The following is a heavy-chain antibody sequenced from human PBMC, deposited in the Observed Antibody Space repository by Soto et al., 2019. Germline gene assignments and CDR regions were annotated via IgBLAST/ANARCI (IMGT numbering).Heavy chain of an antibody. D-gene: IGHD6-19*01. CDR1: GFTFSSYA. CDR3: AKDWGRGIAVAGTDY. CDR2: ISGSGGST. V-gene: IGHV3-23*01. J-gene: IGHJ4*02. Sequence: EVQLLESGGGLVQPGGSLRLSCAASGFTFSSYAMSWVRQAPGKGLEWVSAISGSGGSTYYADSVKGRFTISRDNSKNTLYLQMNRLRAEDTAVYYCAKDWGRGIAVAGTDYWGQGTLVTVSS.